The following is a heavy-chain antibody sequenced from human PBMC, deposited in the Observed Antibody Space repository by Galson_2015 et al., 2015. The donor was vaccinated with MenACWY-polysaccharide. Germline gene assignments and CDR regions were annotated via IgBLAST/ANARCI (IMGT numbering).Heavy chain of an antibody. CDR1: GFTFSGYW. D-gene: IGHD1-26*01. Sequence: SLRLSCAASGFTFSGYWLHWVRQAPGKGLIWISHVTSDGGITSYADSVKGRFTISRDNAKNTVYLQMNSLRVEDTAVYYCARGGVGCFDRWGPGTVVTVSS. V-gene: IGHV3-74*01. CDR3: ARGGVGCFDR. CDR2: VTSDGGIT. J-gene: IGHJ3*01.